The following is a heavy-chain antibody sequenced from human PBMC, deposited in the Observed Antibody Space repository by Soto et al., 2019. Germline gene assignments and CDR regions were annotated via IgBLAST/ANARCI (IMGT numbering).Heavy chain of an antibody. CDR2: ISSSSSTI. CDR3: ASLVYAPDISTHYYYYYGMDV. CDR1: GFTFSSYS. D-gene: IGHD2-8*01. Sequence: GGSLRLSCAASGFTFSSYSMNWVRQAPGKGLEWVSYISSSSSTIYYADSVKGRFTISRDNAKNSLYLQMNSLRDEDTAVYYCASLVYAPDISTHYYYYYGMDVWGQGTTVTVSS. J-gene: IGHJ6*02. V-gene: IGHV3-48*02.